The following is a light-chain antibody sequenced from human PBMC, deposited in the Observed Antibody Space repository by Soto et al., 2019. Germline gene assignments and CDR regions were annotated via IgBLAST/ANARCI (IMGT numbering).Light chain of an antibody. Sequence: EVVMRQSPATLSVSPGERATLSCRASQSVGSNLAWYQQKPGQAPRLLIYVASTRAPGIPGRFSGSGSGTEFTLTISSLQSEDFAVYYCQQYNNWPPTTFGQGTRLEIK. V-gene: IGKV3-15*01. CDR2: VAS. CDR3: QQYNNWPPTT. J-gene: IGKJ5*01. CDR1: QSVGSN.